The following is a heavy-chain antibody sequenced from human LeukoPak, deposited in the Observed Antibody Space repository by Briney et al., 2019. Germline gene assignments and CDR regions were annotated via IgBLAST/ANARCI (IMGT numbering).Heavy chain of an antibody. J-gene: IGHJ4*02. Sequence: SETLSLTCAVYGGSFSGYYWNWIRQPAGKGLEWIGRIYTSGRTYYNPSLKSRVSMSVDTSKNQFSLKLSSVTAADTAVYYCARLSTLTTSFDYWGQGTLVTVSS. D-gene: IGHD4-17*01. CDR2: IYTSGRT. CDR3: ARLSTLTTSFDY. V-gene: IGHV4-59*10. CDR1: GGSFSGYY.